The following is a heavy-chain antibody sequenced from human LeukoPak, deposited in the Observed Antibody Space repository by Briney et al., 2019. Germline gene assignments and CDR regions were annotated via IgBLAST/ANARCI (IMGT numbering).Heavy chain of an antibody. CDR2: ISYDGSNK. CDR1: GFTFSSYA. CDR3: ARPMGADGAFDI. V-gene: IGHV3-30-3*01. D-gene: IGHD1-26*01. J-gene: IGHJ3*02. Sequence: GRSLRLSCAASGFTFSSYAMHWVRQAPGKGLEWVAVISYDGSNKYYADSVKGRFTISRDNSKNTLYLQMNCLRAEDTAVYYCARPMGADGAFDIWGQGTMVTVSS.